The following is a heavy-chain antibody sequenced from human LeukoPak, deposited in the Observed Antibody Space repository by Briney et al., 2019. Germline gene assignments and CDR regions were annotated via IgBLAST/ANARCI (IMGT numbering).Heavy chain of an antibody. V-gene: IGHV4-61*02. CDR1: GGSISTSNYY. D-gene: IGHD6-13*01. Sequence: SETLSLTCTVSGGSISTSNYYWSWIRQPAGKGLEWIGRIYTSGTTHYNPSLKSRVTMSVDTSKNQFSLNLSSVTAADTAVYYCARFSSIAAAFDYWGLGTLVTVSS. CDR3: ARFSSIAAAFDY. J-gene: IGHJ4*02. CDR2: IYTSGTT.